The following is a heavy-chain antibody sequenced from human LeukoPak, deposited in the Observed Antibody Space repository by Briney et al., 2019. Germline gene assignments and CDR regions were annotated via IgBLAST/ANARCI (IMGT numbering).Heavy chain of an antibody. CDR3: AKALPGVAAAGIPFIDY. V-gene: IGHV3-30*18. CDR1: GFTLSDYG. CDR2: MSYNGNYE. J-gene: IGHJ4*02. Sequence: GGSLRLSCAVSGFTLSDYGMHWVRQAPGKGLEWVAVMSYNGNYEYYADSVKGRFTISRDDSKNTLYLQMNSLRGEDTALYYCAKALPGVAAAGIPFIDYWGQGTLVTVSS. D-gene: IGHD6-13*01.